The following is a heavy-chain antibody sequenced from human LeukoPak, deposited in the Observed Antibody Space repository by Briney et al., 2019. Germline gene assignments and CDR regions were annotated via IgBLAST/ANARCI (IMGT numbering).Heavy chain of an antibody. D-gene: IGHD2-21*02. Sequence: SETLSLTCTVSGGSISNYYWSWIRQPPGKGREWIGYIYSSGSTNYNPSLKSRVTISVDTSKNQFSLKLSSVTAADTAVYYCARFAYCGGHCWYYFDYWGQGSLVTVSS. CDR3: ARFAYCGGHCWYYFDY. J-gene: IGHJ4*02. V-gene: IGHV4-59*01. CDR2: IYSSGST. CDR1: GGSISNYY.